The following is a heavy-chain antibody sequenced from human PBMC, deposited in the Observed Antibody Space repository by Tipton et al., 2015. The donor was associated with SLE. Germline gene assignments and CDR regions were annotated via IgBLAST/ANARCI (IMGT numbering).Heavy chain of an antibody. CDR2: INPNSGDT. Sequence: QLVQSGAEVKKPGASVKVSCKASGYIFTGYYLHWVRQAPGQGLEWMGWINPNSGDTNDAQKFQGRVSTTRDTSINTVYMELRDLTYDDTAVYFCARGHWGPHDACDIWGQGITVTVSS. CDR1: GYIFTGYY. D-gene: IGHD7-27*01. CDR3: ARGHWGPHDACDI. J-gene: IGHJ3*02. V-gene: IGHV1-2*02.